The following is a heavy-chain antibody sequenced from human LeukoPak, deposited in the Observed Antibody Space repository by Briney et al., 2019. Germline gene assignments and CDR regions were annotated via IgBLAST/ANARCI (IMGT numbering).Heavy chain of an antibody. J-gene: IGHJ5*02. CDR3: ARGCDVPTLRGGNWFDP. CDR1: GXSFSGYY. D-gene: IGHD5-12*01. CDR2: INHSGST. Sequence: SETLSLTCTVSGXSFSGYYWSWIRQPPGKGLEWIGEINHSGSTNYNPSLKSRVTISVDTSKNQFSLKLSSVTAADAAVYYCARGCDVPTLRGGNWFDPWGQGTLVTVSS. V-gene: IGHV4-34*01.